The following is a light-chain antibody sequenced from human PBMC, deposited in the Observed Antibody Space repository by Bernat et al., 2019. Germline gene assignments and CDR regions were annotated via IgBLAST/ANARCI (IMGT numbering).Light chain of an antibody. CDR3: QQYKNYIT. CDR1: QSISDW. Sequence: DIQMTQSPSTLSASVGDRVTITCRASQSISDWLAWYQQKPGKAPKLLIYKASSLESGVPSWFSGSGSATEFTLTISSLQPDDSAMYYCQQYKNYITFGQGTRLEIK. V-gene: IGKV1-5*03. J-gene: IGKJ5*01. CDR2: KAS.